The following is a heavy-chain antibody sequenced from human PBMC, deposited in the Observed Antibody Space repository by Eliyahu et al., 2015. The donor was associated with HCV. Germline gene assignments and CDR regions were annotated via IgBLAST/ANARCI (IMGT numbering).Heavy chain of an antibody. CDR1: GFTFSSYA. J-gene: IGHJ3*02. D-gene: IGHD3-22*01. CDR3: AKPYYYDSSGSYDAFDI. Sequence: EVQLLESGGGLVQPGGSLRLSCAASGFTFSSYAMSWVRQAPGKGLEWVSAISGSGGSTYYADSVKGRFTISRDNSKNTLYLQMNSLRAEDTAVYYCAKPYYYDSSGSYDAFDIWGQGTMVTVSS. V-gene: IGHV3-23*01. CDR2: ISGSGGST.